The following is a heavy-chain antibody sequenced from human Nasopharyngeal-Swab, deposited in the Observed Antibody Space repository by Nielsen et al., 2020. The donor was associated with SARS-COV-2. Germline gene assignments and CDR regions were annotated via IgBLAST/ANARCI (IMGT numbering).Heavy chain of an antibody. CDR3: ARGGDGYSMDY. CDR2: LHSDGSGT. Sequence: GESLKISCAASGFTISRYWILLVRHAPGKGLVWVSRLHSDGSGTTYADSVRGRFTISRDNAKNTLYLQMNSLRAEDTAVYYCARGGDGYSMDYWGQGTLVTVSS. CDR1: GFTISRYW. J-gene: IGHJ4*02. V-gene: IGHV3-74*01. D-gene: IGHD5-24*01.